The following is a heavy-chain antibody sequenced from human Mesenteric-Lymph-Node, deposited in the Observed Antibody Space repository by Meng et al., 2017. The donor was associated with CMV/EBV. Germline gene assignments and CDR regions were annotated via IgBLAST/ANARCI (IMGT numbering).Heavy chain of an antibody. CDR3: ARHQRWLKSEGGFNY. D-gene: IGHD4-23*01. Sequence: QVQLQQGAPVLLRPSGTLSLTCAVYGGSFSGYYWSWIRQPPGKGLEWIGEINHSGSTNYIPSLKSRVTISVDTSKNQFSLKLSSVTAADTAVYYCARHQRWLKSEGGFNYWGQGTLVTVSS. V-gene: IGHV4-34*01. CDR2: INHSGST. J-gene: IGHJ4*02. CDR1: GGSFSGYY.